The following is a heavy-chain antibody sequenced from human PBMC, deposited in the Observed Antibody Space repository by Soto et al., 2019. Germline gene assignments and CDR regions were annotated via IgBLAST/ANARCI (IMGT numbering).Heavy chain of an antibody. V-gene: IGHV5-51*01. CDR2: IYPGNLVT. J-gene: IGHJ4*02. CDR3: VRGYNSGLSNPPYYLGL. CDR1: GYTFTSYW. D-gene: IGHD6-19*01. Sequence: GESLKISCKASGYTFTSYWIGWVRQMPGKCLSYMSIIYPGNLVTRYVPSFRGHISLSFDRSISTAYRQWNCHKYSDTAIYYCVRGYNSGLSNPPYYLGLWGKGTLVTVAS.